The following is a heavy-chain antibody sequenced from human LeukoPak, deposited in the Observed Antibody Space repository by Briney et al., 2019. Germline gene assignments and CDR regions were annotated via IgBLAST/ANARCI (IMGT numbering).Heavy chain of an antibody. V-gene: IGHV3-23*01. CDR3: AKDLMSTVTTGWFDP. CDR1: GFTFSSYA. J-gene: IGHJ5*02. Sequence: PAGSLRLSCAASGFTFSSYAMSWVRQAPGKGLEWVSAISGNGGSTYYADSVKGRFTISRDNSKNTLYLQMNSLRAEDTAVYYCAKDLMSTVTTGWFDPWGQGTLVTVSS. CDR2: ISGNGGST. D-gene: IGHD4-17*01.